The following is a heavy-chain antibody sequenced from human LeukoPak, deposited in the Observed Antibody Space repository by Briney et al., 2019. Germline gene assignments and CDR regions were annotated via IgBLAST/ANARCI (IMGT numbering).Heavy chain of an antibody. CDR2: IYYSGST. D-gene: IGHD6-6*01. Sequence: SETLSLTCTVSGGSISSSSYYWGWLRQPPGKGLEWIGSIYYSGSTYYNPSLKSRVTISVDTSKNQFSLKLSSVTAADTAVYYCARVGTIRVSIAARPLDYWGQGTLVTVSS. CDR1: GGSISSSSYY. J-gene: IGHJ4*02. V-gene: IGHV4-39*07. CDR3: ARVGTIRVSIAARPLDY.